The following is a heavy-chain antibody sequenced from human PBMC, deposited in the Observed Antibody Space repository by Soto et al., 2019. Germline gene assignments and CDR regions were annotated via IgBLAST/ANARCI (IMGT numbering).Heavy chain of an antibody. CDR2: ISSTSAYT. CDR3: ARDPSRRSPPDY. CDR1: GFTFCDYY. V-gene: IGHV3-11*05. Sequence: QVQLVESGGGLVKPGGSLRLSCTASGFTFCDYYMNWFRQAPGKGLEWVSYISSTSAYTKYADSVKGRFTISRDNAENLLYLQMDGLRAEDTAVYYCARDPSRRSPPDYWGQGTLVTVSS. J-gene: IGHJ4*02.